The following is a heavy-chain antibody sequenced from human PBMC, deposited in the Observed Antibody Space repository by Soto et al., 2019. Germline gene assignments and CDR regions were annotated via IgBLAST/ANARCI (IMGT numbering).Heavy chain of an antibody. CDR2: ISYDGSNK. D-gene: IGHD3-3*01. Sequence: GGSLRLSCAASGFTFDDYAMHWVRQAPGKGLEWVAVISYDGSNKYYADSVKGRFTISRDNSKNTLYLQMNSLRAEDTAVYYCAKDGGVGDFWSGYYPTADYYYGMDVWGQGTTVTVSS. J-gene: IGHJ6*02. CDR3: AKDGGVGDFWSGYYPTADYYYGMDV. V-gene: IGHV3-30*18. CDR1: GFTFDDYA.